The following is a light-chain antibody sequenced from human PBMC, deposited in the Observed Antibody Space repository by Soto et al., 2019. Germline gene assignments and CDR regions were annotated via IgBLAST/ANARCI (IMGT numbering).Light chain of an antibody. CDR3: AAWDDSLNGVV. CDR2: SNN. J-gene: IGLJ2*01. Sequence: QSVLTQPPSASGTPGKRVTISCSGSSSNIGSNTVNWYQQLPGTAPKLLIYSNNKRPSGVPDRFSGSKSGTSASLAISGLQSEDEADYYCAAWDDSLNGVVFGGGTKLTVL. V-gene: IGLV1-44*01. CDR1: SSNIGSNT.